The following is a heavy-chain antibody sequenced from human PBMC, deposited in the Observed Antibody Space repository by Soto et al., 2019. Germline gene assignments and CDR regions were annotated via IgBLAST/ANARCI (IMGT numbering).Heavy chain of an antibody. CDR2: ISAYNGNT. J-gene: IGHJ4*02. V-gene: IGHV1-18*01. CDR1: GYTFTSYG. CDR3: ARDYDILTGYYGNDS. Sequence: ASVKVSCKASGYTFTSYGISWVRQAPGQGLEWMGWISAYNGNTNYAQKLQGRVTMTTDTSTSTVYMELSSLRSEDTAVYYCARDYDILTGYYGNDSWGQGTLVTVSS. D-gene: IGHD3-9*01.